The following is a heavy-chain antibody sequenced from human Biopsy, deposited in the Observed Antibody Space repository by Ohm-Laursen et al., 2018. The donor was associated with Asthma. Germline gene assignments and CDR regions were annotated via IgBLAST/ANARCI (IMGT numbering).Heavy chain of an antibody. CDR1: GGTFNTYV. V-gene: IGHV1-69*13. D-gene: IGHD2-2*01. CDR2: HHSVFGTP. Sequence: SVKVSCKSLGGTFNTYVIGWVRQAPGQGLAWMGGHHSVFGTPTYPQKFQDRVTITADDSTSTVYMELSSLRSEDTAVYYCARKAGSCISRTCYSLDFWGQGTLVTVSS. J-gene: IGHJ4*02. CDR3: ARKAGSCISRTCYSLDF.